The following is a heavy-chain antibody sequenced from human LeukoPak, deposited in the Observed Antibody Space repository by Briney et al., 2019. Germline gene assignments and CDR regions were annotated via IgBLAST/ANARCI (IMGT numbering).Heavy chain of an antibody. CDR1: GGTFSCYA. V-gene: IGHV1-69*13. D-gene: IGHD6-19*01. CDR3: ARVPIAVAANYYYYYGMDV. CDR2: IIPIFGTA. Sequence: ASVKVSCKASGGTFSCYAISWVRQALGQGLEWMGGIIPIFGTANYAQKFQGRVTITADESTSTAYMELSSLRSEDTAVYYCARVPIAVAANYYYYYGMDVWGQGTTVTVSS. J-gene: IGHJ6*02.